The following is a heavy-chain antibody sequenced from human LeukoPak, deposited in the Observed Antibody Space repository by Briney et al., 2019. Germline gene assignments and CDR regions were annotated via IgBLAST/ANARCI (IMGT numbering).Heavy chain of an antibody. Sequence: ASVKVSCKTSGSTFNDYYIHWVRQAPGQGLEWMGWLNPYSGGTNYAQKFQGRVTLTRDTSITTVYMDLSRLTSDDTAVYYCARALTRYSTAWFDPWGQGTLVTVSS. J-gene: IGHJ5*02. D-gene: IGHD5-12*01. CDR3: ARALTRYSTAWFDP. V-gene: IGHV1-2*02. CDR2: LNPYSGGT. CDR1: GSTFNDYY.